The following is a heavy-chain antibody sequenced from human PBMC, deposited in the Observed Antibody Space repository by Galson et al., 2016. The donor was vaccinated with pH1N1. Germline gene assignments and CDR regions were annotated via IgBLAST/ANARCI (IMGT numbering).Heavy chain of an antibody. CDR2: IYWDDDK. D-gene: IGHD3-16*01. V-gene: IGHV2-5*02. J-gene: IGHJ3*01. Sequence: PALVKPTQTLTLTCNFSGFSVSSSGMGVGWIRQPPGKGLEWLAVIYWDDDKRHRPSLKSRLTITTDTSKNQVVLKMTNMDPADTATYYCAHREVMITNAFDFGGQGTKVTVSS. CDR3: AHREVMITNAFDF. CDR1: GFSVSSSGMG.